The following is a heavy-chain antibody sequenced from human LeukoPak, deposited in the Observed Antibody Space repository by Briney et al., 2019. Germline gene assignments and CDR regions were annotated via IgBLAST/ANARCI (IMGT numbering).Heavy chain of an antibody. V-gene: IGHV1-69*13. D-gene: IGHD2-15*01. CDR1: GGTFSSYA. CDR2: IIPIFGTA. Sequence: GASVKVSCKASGGTFSSYAIRWVRQAPGQGLEWMGGIIPIFGTANYAQKFQGRVTITADESTSTAYMELSSLRSEDTAVYYCARGSTDIVVVVAAHNWFDPWGQGTLVTVSS. CDR3: ARGSTDIVVVVAAHNWFDP. J-gene: IGHJ5*02.